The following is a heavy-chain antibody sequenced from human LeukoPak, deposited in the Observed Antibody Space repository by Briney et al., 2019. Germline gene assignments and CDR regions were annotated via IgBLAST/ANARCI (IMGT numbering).Heavy chain of an antibody. D-gene: IGHD1-1*01. CDR1: GYTLTELS. CDR2: FDPEDGET. J-gene: IGHJ4*02. V-gene: IGHV1-24*01. Sequence: ASVKVSCKVSGYTLTELSMHWVRQAPRKGLEWMGGFDPEDGETIYAQKFQGRVTMTEDTSTDTAYMELSSLRSEDTAVYYCATFPFGGAINEPDDYWGQGTLVTVSS. CDR3: ATFPFGGAINEPDDY.